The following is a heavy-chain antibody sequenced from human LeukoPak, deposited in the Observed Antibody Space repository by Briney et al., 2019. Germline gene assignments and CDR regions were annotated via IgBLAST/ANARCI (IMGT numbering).Heavy chain of an antibody. J-gene: IGHJ6*03. CDR3: ARVSSSWYPYYYYYYMDV. Sequence: KPSETLSLTCAVYGGSFSGYYWSWIRQPPGKGLEWIGEINHSGSTNYSPSLKSRVTISVDTSKNQFSLKLSSVTAADTAVYYCARVSSSWYPYYYYYYMDVWGKGTTVTVSS. CDR1: GGSFSGYY. CDR2: INHSGST. V-gene: IGHV4-34*01. D-gene: IGHD6-13*01.